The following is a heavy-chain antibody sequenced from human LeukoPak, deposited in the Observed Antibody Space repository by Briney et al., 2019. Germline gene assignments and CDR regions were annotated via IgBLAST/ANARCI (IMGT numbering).Heavy chain of an antibody. CDR2: ISSSSSYI. Sequence: GGSLRLSCAASGFTFSSYSMNWVRQAPGKGLEWVSSISSSSSYIYYADSVKGRFTISRDNAKNSLYLQMNSLRAEDTAVYYCARASGRKGDSGWSRGYYYGMDVWGQGTTVTVSS. V-gene: IGHV3-21*04. J-gene: IGHJ6*02. CDR1: GFTFSSYS. CDR3: ARASGRKGDSGWSRGYYYGMDV. D-gene: IGHD6-19*01.